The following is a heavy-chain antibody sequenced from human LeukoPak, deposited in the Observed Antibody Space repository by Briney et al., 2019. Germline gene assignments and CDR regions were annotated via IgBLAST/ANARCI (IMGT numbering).Heavy chain of an antibody. V-gene: IGHV3-33*01. CDR2: IWYDGSNK. Sequence: PGRSLRLSCAASGFTFSSYGMHWVRQAPGKGLEWVAVIWYDGSNKYYADSVKGRFTISRDNSENTLYLQMNRLRAEDTAVYYCARDLNYYDSRPHDYWGQGTLVTVSS. D-gene: IGHD3-22*01. CDR1: GFTFSSYG. J-gene: IGHJ4*02. CDR3: ARDLNYYDSRPHDY.